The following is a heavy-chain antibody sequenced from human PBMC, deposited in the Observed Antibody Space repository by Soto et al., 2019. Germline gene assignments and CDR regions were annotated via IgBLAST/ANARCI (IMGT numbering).Heavy chain of an antibody. CDR2: ISYDGSNK. V-gene: IGHV3-30*18. D-gene: IGHD1-26*01. J-gene: IGHJ6*02. CDR3: AKDGVYSWSYYSPYYYYGMDV. Sequence: LRPSCAASGFTFSSYGMHWVRQAPGTGLEWVAVISYDGSNKYYADSVKGRFTISRDNYKNTLKLRTNSLRAEDRAVYYCAKDGVYSWSYYSPYYYYGMDVWGQGTTVTVSS. CDR1: GFTFSSYG.